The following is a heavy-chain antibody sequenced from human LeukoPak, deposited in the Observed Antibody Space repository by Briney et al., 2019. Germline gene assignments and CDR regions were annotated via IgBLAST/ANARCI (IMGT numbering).Heavy chain of an antibody. D-gene: IGHD2-2*01. CDR3: ARVGYCSSTSCHGYYYYYMDV. CDR2: ISSSSSTI. CDR1: GFTFSSYS. V-gene: IGHV3-48*01. Sequence: GGSLRLSCAASGFTFSSYSMNWVRQAPGKGLAWVSYISSSSSTIYYADSVKGRFTISRDNAKNSLYLQMNSLRAEDTAVYYCARVGYCSSTSCHGYYYYYMDVWGKGTTVTVSS. J-gene: IGHJ6*03.